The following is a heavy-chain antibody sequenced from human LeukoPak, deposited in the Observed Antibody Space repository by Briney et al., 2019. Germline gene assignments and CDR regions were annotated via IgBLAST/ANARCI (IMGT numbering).Heavy chain of an antibody. V-gene: IGHV3-21*01. J-gene: IGHJ4*02. CDR2: ISSSSTYI. CDR1: GFTFSSHT. CDR3: AKDGLVWFGELN. Sequence: GGSLRLSCAASGFTFSSHTMNWVRQAPGKGLEWVSSISSSSTYIYYADSVKGRFTISRDNAKNSLYLQMNSLRAEDTAVYYCAKDGLVWFGELNWGQGTLVTVSS. D-gene: IGHD3-10*01.